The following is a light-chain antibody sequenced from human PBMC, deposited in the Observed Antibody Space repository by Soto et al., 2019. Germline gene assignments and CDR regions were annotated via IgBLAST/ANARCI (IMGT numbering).Light chain of an antibody. CDR3: SSYTTSSTPVV. CDR2: DVI. CDR1: SSDIGGYNY. J-gene: IGLJ2*01. Sequence: QSALTQPASVSGSLGQPITISCSGTSSDIGGYNYVSWYQHHPGKAPKLIIYDVINRPSGVSNRFSGSKSANTASLTISGRQAEDEADYFCSSYTTSSTPVVFGGGTKVTVL. V-gene: IGLV2-14*03.